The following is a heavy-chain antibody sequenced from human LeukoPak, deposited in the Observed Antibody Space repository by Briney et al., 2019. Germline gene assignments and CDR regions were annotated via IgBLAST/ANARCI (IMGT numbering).Heavy chain of an antibody. J-gene: IGHJ4*02. V-gene: IGHV1-69*04. CDR2: IIPILGIA. CDR3: ARGLDGSYLIDY. Sequence: SVKVSCKASGGTFSSYAISWVRQAPGQGLEWMGRIIPILGIANYAQKFQGRVTITADKSTSTAYMELSSLRSEDTAVYYCARGLDGSYLIDYWGQGTLVTVSS. D-gene: IGHD1-26*01. CDR1: GGTFSSYA.